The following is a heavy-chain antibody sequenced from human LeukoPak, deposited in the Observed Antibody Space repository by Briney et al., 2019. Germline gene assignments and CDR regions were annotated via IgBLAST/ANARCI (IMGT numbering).Heavy chain of an antibody. D-gene: IGHD7-27*01. V-gene: IGHV4-61*02. J-gene: IGHJ4*02. CDR3: ATELGFYFDY. CDR1: SGSIRSSNYH. CDR2: IYSSGTT. Sequence: SETLTLTCTVSSGSIRSSNYHWHWIRQPAGKGLEWIGCIYSSGTTNYNPSLKSRVTISVDTSKNQFSLKLSSVTAADTAVYYCATELGFYFDYWGQGTLVTVSS.